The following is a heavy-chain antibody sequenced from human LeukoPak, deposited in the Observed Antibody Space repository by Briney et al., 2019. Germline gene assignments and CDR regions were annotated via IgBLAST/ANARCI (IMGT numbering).Heavy chain of an antibody. J-gene: IGHJ5*02. D-gene: IGHD6-19*01. V-gene: IGHV1-46*01. CDR1: GYTFTSYY. Sequence: GASVNVSCKASGYTFTSYYMHWVRQAPGQGLEWMGIINPSGGSTSYAQKFQGRVTMTRDTSTSTVYMELSSLRSEDTAAYYCAGQWLVLNWFDPWGQGTLVTVSS. CDR2: INPSGGST. CDR3: AGQWLVLNWFDP.